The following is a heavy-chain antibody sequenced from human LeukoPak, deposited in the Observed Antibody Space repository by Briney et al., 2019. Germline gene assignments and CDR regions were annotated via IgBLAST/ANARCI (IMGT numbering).Heavy chain of an antibody. CDR3: ARIDFRSSGYYSRRILTDY. J-gene: IGHJ4*02. D-gene: IGHD3-22*01. CDR1: GYTFTSYY. Sequence: ASVKVSCKASGYTFTSYYMHWVRQAPGQGLEWMGIINPSGGSTSYAQKFQGRVTMTRDTSTSTVYMELSSLRSEDTAVYYCARIDFRSSGYYSRRILTDYWGQGTLVTVSS. CDR2: INPSGGST. V-gene: IGHV1-46*01.